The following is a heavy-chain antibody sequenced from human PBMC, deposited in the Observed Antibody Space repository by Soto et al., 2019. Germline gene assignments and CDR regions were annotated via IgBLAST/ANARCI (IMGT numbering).Heavy chain of an antibody. CDR3: ARESGGATATLDYYYFYMDV. D-gene: IGHD5-12*01. J-gene: IGHJ6*03. V-gene: IGHV1-2*04. CDR1: GDTFNDYY. CDR2: INPNGGGT. Sequence: QVQLVQSGAEVKKPGASVTVSCRSSGDTFNDYYIHWVRQATGQGLEWMGWINPNGGGTKYAQKFQGWVTMTRDTSIRTVYMQLSRLRSDDTAVYYCARESGGATATLDYYYFYMDVWGTGTTVTVSS.